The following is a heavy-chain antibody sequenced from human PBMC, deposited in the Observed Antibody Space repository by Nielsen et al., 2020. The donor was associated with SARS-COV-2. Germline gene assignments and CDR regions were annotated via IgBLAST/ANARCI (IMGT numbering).Heavy chain of an antibody. J-gene: IGHJ5*02. CDR2: ISGSGSDT. CDR1: GFTFSNDA. V-gene: IGHV3-23*01. D-gene: IGHD1-7*01. Sequence: GESLKISCAASGFTFSNDAMSWVRQAPGKGLEWVSFISGSGSDTYYADSVKGRFTISRDNSKITSYLQMRSLGAEDTAVYYCAKEKRGLFLELYDLWGQGTLVTVSS. CDR3: AKEKRGLFLELYDL.